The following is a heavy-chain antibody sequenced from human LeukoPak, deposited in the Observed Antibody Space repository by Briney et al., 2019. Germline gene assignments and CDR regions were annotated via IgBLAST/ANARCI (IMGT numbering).Heavy chain of an antibody. CDR2: INPNSGGT. V-gene: IGHV1-2*02. CDR3: AGDSYYYDSSGQEP. Sequence: ASVKVSCKASGYTFTGYYMHWVRQAPGQGLEWMGWINPNSGGTNYAQKFQGRVTMTRDTSISTAYMELSRLRSDDTAVYYCAGDSYYYDSSGQEPWGQGTLVTVSS. J-gene: IGHJ5*02. CDR1: GYTFTGYY. D-gene: IGHD3-22*01.